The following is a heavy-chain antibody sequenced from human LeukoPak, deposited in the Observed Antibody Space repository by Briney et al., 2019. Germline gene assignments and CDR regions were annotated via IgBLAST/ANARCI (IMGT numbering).Heavy chain of an antibody. CDR2: IYDTGNT. D-gene: IGHD6-6*01. CDR3: ARGVRVGFSSYYFDY. J-gene: IGHJ4*02. Sequence: SETLSLTCSVSDDSMSSSSYYWGWIRQPPGKGLEWIAYIYDTGNTNTSPSLKSRVTLSVDTSKKQFSLRLSSVTAADTAVYYCARGVRVGFSSYYFDYWGQGTLVTVSS. CDR1: DDSMSSSSYY. V-gene: IGHV4-61*05.